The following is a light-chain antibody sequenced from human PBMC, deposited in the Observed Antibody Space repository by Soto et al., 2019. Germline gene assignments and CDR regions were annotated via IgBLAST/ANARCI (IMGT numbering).Light chain of an antibody. CDR2: DAS. CDR1: QGISIY. Sequence: FNMSPSPSARVASVWDGSTSTCRATQGISIYLNWYQQKPGKAPNLLIYDASNLERGVPSRFSGSGSGTHFTFTISSLQTEDIGTYYCQQYNSFPITFGRGTQVDIK. CDR3: QQYNSFPIT. V-gene: IGKV1-33*01. J-gene: IGKJ5*01.